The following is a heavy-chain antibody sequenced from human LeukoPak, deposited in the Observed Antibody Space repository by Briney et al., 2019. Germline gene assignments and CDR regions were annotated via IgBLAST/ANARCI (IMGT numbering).Heavy chain of an antibody. CDR3: AKDAYGGATFFYYMDV. J-gene: IGHJ6*03. CDR1: GFTFDDYA. V-gene: IGHV3-9*01. D-gene: IGHD2/OR15-2a*01. CDR2: ISWNSGNI. Sequence: GGSLRLSCAVSGFTFDDYAMHWVRQTPGKGLEWVSGISWNSGNIAYADFVGGRFTISRDNAKNSLSLQMNSLSDEDTAVYYCAKDAYGGATFFYYMDVWGKGTTVTVSS.